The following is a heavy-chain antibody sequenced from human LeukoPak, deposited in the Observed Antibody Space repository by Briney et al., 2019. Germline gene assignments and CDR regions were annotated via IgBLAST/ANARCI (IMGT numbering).Heavy chain of an antibody. D-gene: IGHD6-13*01. Sequence: SETLSLTCAVYGGSFSGYYWSWIRQPPGKGLEWIGEINHSGSTNYNPSLKSRVTISVDTSKNQFSLKLSSVTAADTAVYYCAFHSSWYRQGEVDYWGQGTLVTVSS. CDR1: GGSFSGYY. CDR2: INHSGST. V-gene: IGHV4-34*01. J-gene: IGHJ4*02. CDR3: AFHSSWYRQGEVDY.